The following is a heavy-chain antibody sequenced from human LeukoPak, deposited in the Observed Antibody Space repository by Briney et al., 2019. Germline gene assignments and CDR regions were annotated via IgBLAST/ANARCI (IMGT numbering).Heavy chain of an antibody. CDR1: GYNFTSYW. CDR2: IYPGDSDT. J-gene: IGHJ4*02. V-gene: IGHV5-51*01. Sequence: LGESLKISCKGSGYNFTSYWIGWVRQMPGKGLEWMGLIYPGDSDTRYSPSFQGQVTISADKSINTAYLQWSSLKASDTAMYYCASREGSSGWYLVYWGQGTLVTVSS. CDR3: ASREGSSGWYLVY. D-gene: IGHD6-19*01.